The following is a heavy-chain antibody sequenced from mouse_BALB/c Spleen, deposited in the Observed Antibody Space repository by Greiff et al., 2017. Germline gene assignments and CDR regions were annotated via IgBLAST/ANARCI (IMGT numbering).Heavy chain of an antibody. CDR2: INPSTGYT. CDR3: ARGVLRPYYYAMDY. V-gene: IGHV1-7*01. Sequence: QVQLQQSGAELAKPGASVKMSCKASGYTFTSYWMHWVKQRPGQGLEWIGYINPSTGYTEYNQKFKDKATLTADKSSSTAYMQLSSLTSEDSAVYYCARGVLRPYYYAMDYWGQGTSVTVSS. J-gene: IGHJ4*01. D-gene: IGHD1-2*01. CDR1: GYTFTSYW.